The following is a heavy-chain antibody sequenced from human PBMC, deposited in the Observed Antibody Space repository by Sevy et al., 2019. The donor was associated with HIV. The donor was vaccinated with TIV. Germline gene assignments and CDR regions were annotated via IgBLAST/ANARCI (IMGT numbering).Heavy chain of an antibody. V-gene: IGHV3-30*18. CDR1: GFTFQTFG. Sequence: GGSLRLSCSAFGFTFQTFGMHWVRQAPGKGPEWLAVISSDGSNQNYADSVKGRFTISRDNSKNLLFLQMNSLIPNDTAVYFCTKESLRGTYIRGDFDYWGQGTLVTVSS. CDR3: TKESLRGTYIRGDFDY. CDR2: ISSDGSNQ. D-gene: IGHD3-10*02. J-gene: IGHJ4*02.